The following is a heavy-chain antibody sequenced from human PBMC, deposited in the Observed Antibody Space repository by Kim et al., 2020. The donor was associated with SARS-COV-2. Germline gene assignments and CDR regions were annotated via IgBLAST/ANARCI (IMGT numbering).Heavy chain of an antibody. CDR3: AKDMGRNHGSGSSLDY. Sequence: GGSLRLSCAASGFTFDDYAMHWVSQAPGKGLEWVSLISGGGGSTYYADSVKGRFTISRDNSKNSLYLQMNSLRTEDTALYYCAKDMGRNHGSGSSLDYWGQGTLVTVSS. CDR1: GFTFDDYA. J-gene: IGHJ4*02. CDR2: ISGGGGST. D-gene: IGHD3-10*01. V-gene: IGHV3-43*02.